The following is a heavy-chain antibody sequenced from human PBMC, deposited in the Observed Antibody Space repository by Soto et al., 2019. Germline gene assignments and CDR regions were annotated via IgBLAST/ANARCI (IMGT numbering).Heavy chain of an antibody. CDR2: IYKSATT. J-gene: IGHJ5*01. Sequence: SETLSLTCSVSGDSISNLDYFWAWIRQHPGQALEYIGYIYKSATTYYNPSFESRVAISVDTSKSQFSLNVTSVTAADTAVYFCARGRYCLTGRCFPNWFDSWGQGALVTVSS. D-gene: IGHD7-27*01. V-gene: IGHV4-30-4*01. CDR1: GDSISNLDYF. CDR3: ARGRYCLTGRCFPNWFDS.